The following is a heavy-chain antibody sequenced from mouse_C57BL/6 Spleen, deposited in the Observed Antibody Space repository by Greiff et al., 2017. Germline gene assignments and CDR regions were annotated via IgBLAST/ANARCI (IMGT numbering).Heavy chain of an antibody. J-gene: IGHJ1*03. V-gene: IGHV1-63*01. CDR1: GYTFTNYW. Sequence: VQLQQSGAELVRPGTSVKMSCKASGYTFTNYWIGWAKQRPGHGLEWIGDIYPGGGYTNYNEKFKGKATLTADKSSSTAYMQFSSLTSEDSAIYYCARYGSSYDWYFDVWGTGTTVTVSS. CDR3: ARYGSSYDWYFDV. D-gene: IGHD1-1*01. CDR2: IYPGGGYT.